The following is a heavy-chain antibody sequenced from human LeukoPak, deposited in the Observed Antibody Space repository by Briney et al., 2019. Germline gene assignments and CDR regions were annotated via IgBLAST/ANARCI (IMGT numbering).Heavy chain of an antibody. V-gene: IGHV3-23*01. CDR2: ISGSGGST. CDR3: ATSGYDEYYFDY. J-gene: IGHJ4*02. CDR1: GFTFSSYA. D-gene: IGHD5-12*01. Sequence: GGSLRLSCAASGFTFSSYAMSWVRQAPGKGLEWVSAISGSGGSTYYADSVKGRFTISRDNSKNTLYLQMNSLRAEDTAVYYCATSGYDEYYFDYWGQGTLVTASS.